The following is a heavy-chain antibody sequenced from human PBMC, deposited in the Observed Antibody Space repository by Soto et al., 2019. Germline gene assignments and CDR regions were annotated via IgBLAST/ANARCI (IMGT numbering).Heavy chain of an antibody. CDR1: GGSISSYY. D-gene: IGHD3-22*01. CDR3: ARGIYDSSGYYTRVFDY. J-gene: IGHJ4*02. V-gene: IGHV4-59*01. Sequence: PSETLSLTCTVAGGSISSYYWSWIRQHPGKGLEWIGYVHYTGSTNYNSPLKSRVTISVDTSKNQFSLKLSSVTAADTAVYYCARGIYDSSGYYTRVFDYWGPGTLVTVSS. CDR2: VHYTGST.